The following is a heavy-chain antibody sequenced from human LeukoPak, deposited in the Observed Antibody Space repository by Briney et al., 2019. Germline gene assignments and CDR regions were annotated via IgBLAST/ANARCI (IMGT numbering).Heavy chain of an antibody. J-gene: IGHJ4*02. CDR3: ARGLGSSGWYHFDY. Sequence: ASVKVSCKASGYTFTSYDINWVRQATGQGLKWMGWMNPNSGNTGYAQKFQGRVTMTRNTSISTAYMELSSLRSEDTAVYYCARGLGSSGWYHFDYWGQGTLVTVSS. V-gene: IGHV1-8*01. CDR1: GYTFTSYD. CDR2: MNPNSGNT. D-gene: IGHD6-19*01.